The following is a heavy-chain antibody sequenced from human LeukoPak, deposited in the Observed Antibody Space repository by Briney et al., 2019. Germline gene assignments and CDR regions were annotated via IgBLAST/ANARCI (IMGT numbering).Heavy chain of an antibody. CDR3: ASPVAIEYYYETREDYEGDY. CDR2: IYSGGTT. CDR1: GVSISSSAYY. J-gene: IGHJ4*02. V-gene: IGHV4-39*01. Sequence: SETLSLTCSVSGVSISSSAYYWGWIRQTPGKGLEWIGSIYSGGTTYYNPSLKSRLTISLDTSKNQFSLRLNSVTAADTAVYYCASPVAIEYYYETREDYEGDYWGQGTLVTVPS. D-gene: IGHD3-22*01.